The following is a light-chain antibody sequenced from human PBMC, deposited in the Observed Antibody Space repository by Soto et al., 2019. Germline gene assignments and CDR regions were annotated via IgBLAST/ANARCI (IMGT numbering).Light chain of an antibody. CDR1: SSDVGDYNY. Sequence: QSALTQPASVSGSPGQSITISCTGTSSDVGDYNYVSWYQHHPGKAPKLIIYEVRNRPSGVPNRFSGAKSGNTASLTISGLQAEDEADYYCSSYRTGSACYVFGSGTKVTVL. CDR3: SSYRTGSACYV. CDR2: EVR. J-gene: IGLJ1*01. V-gene: IGLV2-14*01.